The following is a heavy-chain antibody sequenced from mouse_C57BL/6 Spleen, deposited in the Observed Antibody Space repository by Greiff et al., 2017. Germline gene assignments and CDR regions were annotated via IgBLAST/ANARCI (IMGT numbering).Heavy chain of an antibody. D-gene: IGHD3-1*01. CDR2: ISYDGSN. Sequence: EVKLQESGPGLVKPSQSLSLTCSVTGYSITSGYYWNWIRQFPGNKLEWMGYISYDGSNNYNPSLKNRISITRDTSKNQFFLKLNSVTTEDTATYYCARGGFGDYYARDYWGQGTSVTVSS. CDR3: ARGGFGDYYARDY. J-gene: IGHJ4*01. CDR1: GYSITSGYY. V-gene: IGHV3-6*01.